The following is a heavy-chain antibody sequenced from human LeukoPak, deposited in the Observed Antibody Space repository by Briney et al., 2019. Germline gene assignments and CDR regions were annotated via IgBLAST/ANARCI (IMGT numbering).Heavy chain of an antibody. CDR1: GGSFSGYY. J-gene: IGHJ1*01. CDR2: INHSGST. Sequence: PSETLSLTCAVYGGSFSGYYWSWIRQPPGKGLEWIGEINHSGSTYYNPSLKSRVTISVDTSKNQFSLKLSSVTAADTAVYYCARHGGLTAMVKNWGQGTLVTVSS. CDR3: ARHGGLTAMVKN. D-gene: IGHD5-18*01. V-gene: IGHV4-34*01.